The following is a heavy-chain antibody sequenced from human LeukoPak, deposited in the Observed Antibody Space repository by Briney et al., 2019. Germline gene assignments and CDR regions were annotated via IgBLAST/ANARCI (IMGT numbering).Heavy chain of an antibody. CDR1: GFTFSSYS. D-gene: IGHD2-2*01. CDR3: ASGCSSTSCYATDNYGMDV. J-gene: IGHJ6*02. Sequence: LGGSLRLSCAASGFTFSSYSIKCVRQAPGKGREWVSSISSSSSYIYYADSVKGRFTISRDNAKNSLYLQMNSLRAEDTAVYYCASGCSSTSCYATDNYGMDVWGQGTTVTVSS. V-gene: IGHV3-21*01. CDR2: ISSSSSYI.